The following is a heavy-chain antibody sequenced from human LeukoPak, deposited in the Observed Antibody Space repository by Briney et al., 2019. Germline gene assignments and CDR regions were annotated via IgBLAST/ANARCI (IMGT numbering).Heavy chain of an antibody. J-gene: IGHJ6*02. CDR1: GGSTSSGDYY. V-gene: IGHV4-31*03. D-gene: IGHD5-12*01. CDR3: ARDPVPGATTFYYYYGMDV. CDR2: IYYSGST. Sequence: SETLSLTCTVSGGSTSSGDYYWSWIRQHPGKGLEWIGYIYYSGSTYYNPSLKSRVTISVDTSKNQFSLKLSSVTAADTAVYYCARDPVPGATTFYYYYGMDVWGQGTTVTVSS.